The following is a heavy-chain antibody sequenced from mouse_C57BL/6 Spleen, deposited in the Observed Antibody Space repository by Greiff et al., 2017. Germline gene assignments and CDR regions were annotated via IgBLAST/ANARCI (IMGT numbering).Heavy chain of an antibody. V-gene: IGHV1-15*01. D-gene: IGHD2-4*01. CDR3: TRSRDYGSLAY. CDR2: IDPETGGT. Sequence: QVQLQQSGAELVRPGASVTLSCKASGYTFTDYEMPWVKQTPVHGLEWIGAIDPETGGTAYNQKFKGKAILTADKSSSTAYMELRSLTSEDSAVYYCTRSRDYGSLAYWGQGTLVTVSA. CDR1: GYTFTDYE. J-gene: IGHJ3*01.